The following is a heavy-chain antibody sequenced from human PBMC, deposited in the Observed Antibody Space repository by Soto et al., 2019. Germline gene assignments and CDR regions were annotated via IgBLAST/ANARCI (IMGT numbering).Heavy chain of an antibody. CDR1: GGSISSYY. CDR3: ARGVERGVPAASDY. D-gene: IGHD2-2*01. CDR2: IYYSGST. J-gene: IGHJ4*02. V-gene: IGHV4-59*01. Sequence: KPSETLSLTCTVSGGSISSYYWSWIRQPPGKGLEWIGYIYYSGSTNYNPSLKSRVTISVDTSKNQFSLKLSSVTAADTAVYYCARGVERGVPAASDYWGQGTLVTVSS.